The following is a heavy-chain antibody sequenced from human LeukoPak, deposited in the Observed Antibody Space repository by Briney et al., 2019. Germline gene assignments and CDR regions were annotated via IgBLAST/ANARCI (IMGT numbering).Heavy chain of an antibody. V-gene: IGHV4-31*03. J-gene: IGHJ5*02. CDR2: IYYSGST. D-gene: IGHD3-10*01. CDR1: GGSISSGGYY. Sequence: SQTLSLTCTVSGGSISSGGYYWSWIRQHPGKGLEWIGYIYYSGSTYYNPSLKSRVTISVDTSKNQFSLKLSSVTAADTAVYYCARVRAWFGELRHNWFDPWGQGTLVTVSS. CDR3: ARVRAWFGELRHNWFDP.